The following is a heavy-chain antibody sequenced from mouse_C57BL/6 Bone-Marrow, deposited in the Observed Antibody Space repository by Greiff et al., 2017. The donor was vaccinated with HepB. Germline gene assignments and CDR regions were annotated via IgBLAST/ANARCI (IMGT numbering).Heavy chain of an antibody. V-gene: IGHV5-2*01. D-gene: IGHD2-2*01. CDR3: ARGMVTRGVDY. CDR2: INSDGGST. J-gene: IGHJ2*01. Sequence: EVKVVESGGGLVQPGESLKLSCESNEYEFPSHDMSWVRKTPEKRLELVAAINSDGGSTYYPDTMERRFIISRDNTKKTLYLQMSSLRSEDTALYDCARGMVTRGVDYWGQGTTLTVSS. CDR1: EYEFPSHD.